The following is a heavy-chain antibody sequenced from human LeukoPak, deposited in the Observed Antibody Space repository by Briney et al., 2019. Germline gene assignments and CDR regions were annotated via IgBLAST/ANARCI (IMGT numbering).Heavy chain of an antibody. CDR1: GGSISSSSYY. J-gene: IGHJ2*01. Sequence: PSETLSLTCTVSGGSISSSSYYWGWIRQPPGKGLEWIGSIYYSGSTYYNPSLKSRVTISVDTSKNQFSLKLSSVTAADTAVYYCARDQAPYTYFDLWGRGTLVTVSS. CDR3: ARDQAPYTYFDL. D-gene: IGHD1-14*01. V-gene: IGHV4-39*07. CDR2: IYYSGST.